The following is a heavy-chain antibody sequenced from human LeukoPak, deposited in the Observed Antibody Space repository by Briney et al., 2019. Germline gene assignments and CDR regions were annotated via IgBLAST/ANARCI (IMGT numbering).Heavy chain of an antibody. CDR1: GGTFSSYA. Sequence: SVKVSCKASGGTFSSYAISWVRQAPGQGLEWMGGIIPIFGTANYAQKSQGRVTITTDESTSTAYMELSSLRSEDTAVYYCAKGKDIVVVPAAMPTWFDPWGQGTLVTVSS. CDR2: IIPIFGTA. J-gene: IGHJ5*02. CDR3: AKGKDIVVVPAAMPTWFDP. D-gene: IGHD2-2*01. V-gene: IGHV1-69*05.